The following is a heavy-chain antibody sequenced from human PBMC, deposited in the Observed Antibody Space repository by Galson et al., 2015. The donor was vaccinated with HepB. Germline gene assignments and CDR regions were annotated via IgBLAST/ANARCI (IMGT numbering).Heavy chain of an antibody. D-gene: IGHD1-26*01. CDR3: AKDRWELQLHYYGMDV. V-gene: IGHV3-23*01. CDR1: GFTFSSYA. CDR2: IRGGGENT. Sequence: SLRLSCAASGFTFSSYAMSWVRQAPGKGLEWVSTIRGGGENTFYADSVKGRFTISRDNSKNTLFLQMNSLRAEDTAVYYCAKDRWELQLHYYGMDVWGQGTTVTVSS. J-gene: IGHJ6*02.